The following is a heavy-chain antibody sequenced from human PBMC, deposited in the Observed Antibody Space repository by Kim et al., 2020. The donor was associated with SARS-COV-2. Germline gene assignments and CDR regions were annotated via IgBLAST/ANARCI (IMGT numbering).Heavy chain of an antibody. J-gene: IGHJ4*02. D-gene: IGHD2-15*01. CDR1: GFTFSRYW. CDR2: INNGGSFT. CDR3: ASFCCCSGSSCSLAGDF. Sequence: GGSLRLSCAASGFTFSRYWMHWVRQAPGKGLMWVSRINNGGSFTDYADSVKGRFTISRDDAKSTLYLQMNGLRAEDTAVYYCASFCCCSGSSCSLAGDFWGQGTLVTVSS. V-gene: IGHV3-74*01.